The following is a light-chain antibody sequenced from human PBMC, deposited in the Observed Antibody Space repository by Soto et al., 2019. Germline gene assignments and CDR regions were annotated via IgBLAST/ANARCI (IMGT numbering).Light chain of an antibody. CDR3: QQYETFSGT. CDR1: QSISTS. J-gene: IGKJ1*01. CDR2: DAS. V-gene: IGKV1-5*01. Sequence: DLQMTQSPSSLSASVGDRVTITCRASQSISTSLHWYQQKPGEAPKLLIYDASALPRGVPSRFSGSGSGTKFTLTIASLQPDDFATYYCQQYETFSGTFGPGTKVDIK.